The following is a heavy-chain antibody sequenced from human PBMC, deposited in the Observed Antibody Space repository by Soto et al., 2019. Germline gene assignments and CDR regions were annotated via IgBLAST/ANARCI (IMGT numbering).Heavy chain of an antibody. CDR3: ARDPRYDYIWGSYRSLYYYYMDV. J-gene: IGHJ6*03. Sequence: ASVKVSCKASGYTIASYGISWVRQAPGQGLEWMGWISAYNGNTNYAQKLQGRVTMTTDTSTSTAYMELRSLRSDDTAVYYCARDPRYDYIWGSYRSLYYYYMDVWGKGTTVTVSS. CDR2: ISAYNGNT. CDR1: GYTIASYG. V-gene: IGHV1-18*01. D-gene: IGHD3-16*02.